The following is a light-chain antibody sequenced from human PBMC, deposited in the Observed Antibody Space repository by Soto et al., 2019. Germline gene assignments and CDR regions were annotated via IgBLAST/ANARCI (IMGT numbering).Light chain of an antibody. V-gene: IGKV1-39*01. J-gene: IGKJ2*01. CDR3: QQSYSTPPVT. Sequence: DIQMTQSPSSLSASVGDRVTITCRASQSISSYLNWYQQKPGKAPKLLIYAESSLQSGVPSRFSGSGSRTDCTLTISSLQPEDFATYYCQQSYSTPPVTFGQGTKLEIK. CDR1: QSISSY. CDR2: AES.